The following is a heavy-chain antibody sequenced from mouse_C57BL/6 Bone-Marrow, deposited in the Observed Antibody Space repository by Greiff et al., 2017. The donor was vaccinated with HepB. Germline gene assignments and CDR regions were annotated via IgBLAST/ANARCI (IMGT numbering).Heavy chain of an antibody. CDR3: ARSQLVYAMDY. Sequence: EVQLVESGGGLVKPGGSLKFSCAASGYTFSDYGMHWVRQAPEKGLEWVAYISSGSSTIYYADTVKGRFTFSRDNAKNTLFLQLTSLRSEDTAMYYCARSQLVYAMDYWGQGPSVTVSS. D-gene: IGHD4-1*02. V-gene: IGHV5-17*01. J-gene: IGHJ4*01. CDR1: GYTFSDYG. CDR2: ISSGSSTI.